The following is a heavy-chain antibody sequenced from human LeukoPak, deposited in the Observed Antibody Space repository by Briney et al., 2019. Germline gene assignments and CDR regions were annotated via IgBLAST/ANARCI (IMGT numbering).Heavy chain of an antibody. D-gene: IGHD3-10*01. Sequence: SQTLSLTCAISGDSVSSNTAAWNWIRQSPSGGLEWPGRTFYRSKWYNDYAVSVKSRITINPDTSKNQFSLQLNSVTPEDTAVYYCAGQSVRGVITIFDYWGQGTLVTVSS. V-gene: IGHV6-1*01. CDR2: TFYRSKWYN. CDR1: GDSVSSNTAA. CDR3: AGQSVRGVITIFDY. J-gene: IGHJ4*02.